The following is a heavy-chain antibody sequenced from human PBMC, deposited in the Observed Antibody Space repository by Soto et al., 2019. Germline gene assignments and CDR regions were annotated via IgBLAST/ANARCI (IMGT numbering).Heavy chain of an antibody. CDR3: ARGADYFDY. D-gene: IGHD6-13*01. V-gene: IGHV4-34*01. CDR2: INDSGST. J-gene: IGHJ4*02. CDR1: GGYFSGYY. Sequence: QVQLQQWPAGLLKPSETLSLTCAVYGGYFSGYYWSWIRQPPGKGLEWMGQINDSGSTNYNPSLKSRVAISVDTCKNELSLKLSSVTAADTAVYYCARGADYFDYWGQGTLVTVSS.